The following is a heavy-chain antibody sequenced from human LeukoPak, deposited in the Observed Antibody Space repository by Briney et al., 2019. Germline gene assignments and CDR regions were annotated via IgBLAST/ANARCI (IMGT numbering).Heavy chain of an antibody. CDR1: GFTFSSYS. D-gene: IGHD1-26*01. V-gene: IGHV3-21*01. Sequence: GGSLRLSCAASGFTFSSYSMNWLRQAPGKGLEWVSSISSSSSYIYYADSVKGRFTISRDNAKNSLYLQMNSLRAEDTAVYYCAGAWELQYYFDYWGQGTLVTVSS. J-gene: IGHJ4*02. CDR2: ISSSSSYI. CDR3: AGAWELQYYFDY.